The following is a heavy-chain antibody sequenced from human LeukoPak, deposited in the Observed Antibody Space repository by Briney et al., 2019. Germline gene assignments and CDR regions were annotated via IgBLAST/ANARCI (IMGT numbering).Heavy chain of an antibody. Sequence: GGSLRLSCAASGFTFSSYSMNWVRQAPGKGLEWVSSISSSSSCIYYADSVKGRFTISRDNAKNSLYLQMSSLRAEDTAVYYCARDRSSWYNFDYWGQGTLVTVSS. D-gene: IGHD6-13*01. CDR2: ISSSSSCI. J-gene: IGHJ4*02. V-gene: IGHV3-21*01. CDR1: GFTFSSYS. CDR3: ARDRSSWYNFDY.